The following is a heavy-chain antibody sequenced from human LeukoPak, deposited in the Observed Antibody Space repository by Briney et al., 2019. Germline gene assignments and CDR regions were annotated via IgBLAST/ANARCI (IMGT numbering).Heavy chain of an antibody. CDR3: AKDFSGSYYCDH. D-gene: IGHD1-26*01. CDR2: IRFDESNQ. CDR1: GFMFSRYG. J-gene: IGHJ4*02. Sequence: PGGSLRLSCAASGFMFSRYGMHWVRQTPGKGLEWVAFIRFDESNQYYADSVKGRFTISRDSSKNTVYLQMNSLRPEDSAVYYCAKDFSGSYYCDHWGQGTLVTVSS. V-gene: IGHV3-30*02.